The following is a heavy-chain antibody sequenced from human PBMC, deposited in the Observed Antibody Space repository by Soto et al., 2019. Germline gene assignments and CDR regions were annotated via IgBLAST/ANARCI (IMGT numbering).Heavy chain of an antibody. CDR2: IYAGGST. CDR3: ARVLYNDFS. V-gene: IGHV3-66*01. Sequence: EVQLVESGGGLVQPGGSLRLSCAASGFTVSSYYMGWVRQAPEKGLEWVSVIYAGGSTYYADSVKGRFTISRDNSKNTVYLQMNSLRAEDTAVYYCARVLYNDFSWGQGTLVTVSS. CDR1: GFTVSSYY. J-gene: IGHJ4*02. D-gene: IGHD1-1*01.